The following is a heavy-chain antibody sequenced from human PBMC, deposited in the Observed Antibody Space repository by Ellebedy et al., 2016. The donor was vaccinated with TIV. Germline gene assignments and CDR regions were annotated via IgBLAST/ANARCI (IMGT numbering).Heavy chain of an antibody. CDR3: ARDQVGA. D-gene: IGHD1-26*01. CDR2: IYTSGST. J-gene: IGHJ4*02. Sequence: SETLSLTXTVSGGSISSGSYYWSWIRQPAGKGLEWIGRIYTSGSTNYNPSLKSRVTMSVDTSKNQFSLKLSSVTAADTAVYYCARDQVGAWGQGTLVIVSS. V-gene: IGHV4-61*02. CDR1: GGSISSGSYY.